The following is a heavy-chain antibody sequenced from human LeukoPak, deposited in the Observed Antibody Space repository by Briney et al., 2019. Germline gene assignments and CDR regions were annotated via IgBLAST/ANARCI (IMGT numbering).Heavy chain of an antibody. D-gene: IGHD3-22*01. CDR3: ARGYDTSGYHYT. CDR2: IYYSGST. CDR1: GGSISSGDYY. Sequence: SQTLSLTCTVSGGSISSGDYYWSWIRQPPGKGLEWIGYIYYSGSTYYNPSLKSRVTISIDTSKNQFSLKLSSVTAADTAVYYCARGYDTSGYHYTWGQGTLVTVSS. J-gene: IGHJ4*02. V-gene: IGHV4-30-4*01.